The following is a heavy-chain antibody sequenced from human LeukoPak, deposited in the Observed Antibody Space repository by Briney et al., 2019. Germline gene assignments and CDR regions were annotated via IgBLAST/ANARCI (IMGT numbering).Heavy chain of an antibody. CDR1: GYSISSGYY. D-gene: IGHD3-10*01. CDR3: VRGPYGSSISNWFDP. CDR2: IYPTGST. V-gene: IGHV4-38-2*02. J-gene: IGHJ5*02. Sequence: SETLSLTCTVSGYSISSGYYWGWIRQPPGKGLEWIGNIYPTGSTYYNPSLKSRVTISVDTSKNQFSLKVSSVSAADTAVYYCVRGPYGSSISNWFDPWGQGLLVTVSS.